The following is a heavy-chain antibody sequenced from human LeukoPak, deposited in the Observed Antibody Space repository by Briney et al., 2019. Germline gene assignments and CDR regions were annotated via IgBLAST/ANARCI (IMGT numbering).Heavy chain of an antibody. V-gene: IGHV1-69*13. D-gene: IGHD3-22*01. CDR1: GGTLSSYA. CDR2: IIPIFGTA. CDR3: ARKGLGGYYSNYFDY. Sequence: SVKVSCKASGGTLSSYAISWVRQAPGQGLEWMGGIIPIFGTANYAQKFQGRVTITADESTSTAYMELSSLRSEDTAVYYCARKGLGGYYSNYFDYWGQGTLVTVSS. J-gene: IGHJ4*02.